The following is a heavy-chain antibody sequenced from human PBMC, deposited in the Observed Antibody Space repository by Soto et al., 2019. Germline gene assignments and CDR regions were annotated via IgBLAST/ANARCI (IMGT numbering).Heavy chain of an antibody. CDR1: GGSISSYY. D-gene: IGHD2-8*01. V-gene: IGHV4-59*08. Sequence: QVQLQESGPGLVKPSETLSLTCTVSGGSISSYYWSWIRQPPGKGLEWIGYIYYSGSTNYNPSLKSRVTISVYTSKNQFSLKLSSVTAADTAVYYCARDRSLSYYYLDYWGQGTLVTVSS. CDR3: ARDRSLSYYYLDY. CDR2: IYYSGST. J-gene: IGHJ4*02.